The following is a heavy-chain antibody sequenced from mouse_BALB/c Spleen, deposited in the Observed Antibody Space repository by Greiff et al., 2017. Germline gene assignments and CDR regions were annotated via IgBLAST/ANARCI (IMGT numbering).Heavy chain of an antibody. CDR3: ARKDYFDY. Sequence: EVKVVESGGGLVQPGGSRKLSCAASGFTFSSFGMHWVRQAPEKGLEWVAYISSGSSTIYYADTVKGRFTISRDNPKNTLFLQMTSLRSEDTAMYYCARKDYFDYGGQGTTLAVSS. CDR1: GFTFSSFG. CDR2: ISSGSSTI. V-gene: IGHV5-17*02. J-gene: IGHJ2*01.